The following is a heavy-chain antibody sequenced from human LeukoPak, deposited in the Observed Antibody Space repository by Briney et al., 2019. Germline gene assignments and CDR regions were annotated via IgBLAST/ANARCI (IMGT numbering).Heavy chain of an antibody. D-gene: IGHD6-13*01. J-gene: IGHJ6*02. CDR1: GGSISSYY. V-gene: IGHV4-59*01. CDR2: IYYSGST. CDR3: ARVRPIAAAGYYYYGMDV. Sequence: SETLSLTCTVSGGSISSYYWSWVRQPPGKGLEWVGYIYYSGSTNYNASLKSRVTISVDTSKNQFSLKLSSVTAADTAVYYCARVRPIAAAGYYYYGMDVWGQGTTVTVSS.